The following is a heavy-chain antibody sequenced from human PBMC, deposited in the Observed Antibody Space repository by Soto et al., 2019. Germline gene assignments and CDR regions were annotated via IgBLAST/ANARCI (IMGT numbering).Heavy chain of an antibody. Sequence: GGSLRLSCAVSGFTFSSYEMSWFRQAPGKGLEWVSYISTSGSTIYYADSVKGRFTISRDNAKSSLSLQLNSLSAEDTAVYYCAKDILYYYDSGNYFDYWGQGTLVTVSS. CDR1: GFTFSSYE. V-gene: IGHV3-48*03. CDR2: ISTSGSTI. J-gene: IGHJ4*02. D-gene: IGHD3-22*01. CDR3: AKDILYYYDSGNYFDY.